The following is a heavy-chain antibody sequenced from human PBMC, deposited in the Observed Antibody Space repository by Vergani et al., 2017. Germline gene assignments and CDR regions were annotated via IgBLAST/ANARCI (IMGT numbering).Heavy chain of an antibody. J-gene: IGHJ3*02. CDR3: ARPRGLGTKDDAFDI. D-gene: IGHD7-27*01. CDR2: IYPGDSDT. CDR1: GYSFTSYW. V-gene: IGHV5-51*03. Sequence: EVQLVQSGAEVKKPGESLKISCKGSGYSFTSYWIGWVRQMPGKGLEWMGIIYPGDSDTRYSPPFQGQVTISADKSISIAYLQWSSLKASDTAMYYCARPRGLGTKDDAFDIWGQGTMVTVSS.